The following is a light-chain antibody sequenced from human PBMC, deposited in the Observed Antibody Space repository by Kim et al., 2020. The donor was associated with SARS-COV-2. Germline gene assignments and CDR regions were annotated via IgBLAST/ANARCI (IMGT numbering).Light chain of an antibody. CDR1: TSDIGGFDS. Sequence: QSIPISCTGTTSDIGGFDSGSWYQQHPGKAPKLMIYDVFYRPSGVSDRFSGSKSGNTASLTISGLQAEDEADYYCSSYSTSSTSVLFGGGTKLTVL. CDR3: SSYSTSSTSVL. J-gene: IGLJ2*01. CDR2: DVF. V-gene: IGLV2-14*03.